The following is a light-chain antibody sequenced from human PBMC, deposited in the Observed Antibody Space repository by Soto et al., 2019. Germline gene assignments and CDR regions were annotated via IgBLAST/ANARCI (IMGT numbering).Light chain of an antibody. CDR3: RQATQSHWT. CDR2: KVS. CDR1: QSLLHSDGNTN. Sequence: DSVMTQTPLSSPVTLGKAASISCRSIQSLLHSDGNTNLSWFQQRPGQPPRLLIYKVSDRFSGVPDRISGSRAGTEFTLPISRVEAEDVVIYYCRQATQSHWTFGQGTKVEIK. V-gene: IGKV2-24*01. J-gene: IGKJ1*01.